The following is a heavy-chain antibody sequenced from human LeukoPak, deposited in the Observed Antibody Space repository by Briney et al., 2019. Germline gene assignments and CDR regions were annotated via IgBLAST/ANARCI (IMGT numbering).Heavy chain of an antibody. CDR2: INPNSGGT. CDR3: ARGTHIVVVPAAIVYFDY. D-gene: IGHD2-2*02. J-gene: IGHJ4*02. Sequence: ASVKVSCKASGYTFTGYYMHWVRQAPGQGLEWMGWINPNSGGTNYAQKFQGRVTMTRYTSISTAYMELSRLRSDDTAVYYCARGTHIVVVPAAIVYFDYWGQGTLVTVSS. V-gene: IGHV1-2*02. CDR1: GYTFTGYY.